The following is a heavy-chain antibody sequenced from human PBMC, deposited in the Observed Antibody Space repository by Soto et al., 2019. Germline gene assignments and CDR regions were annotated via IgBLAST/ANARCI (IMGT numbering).Heavy chain of an antibody. CDR3: ARKLQDVTLFDY. Sequence: QVQLVESGGGVVQPGRSLRLSCAASGFTFSNYGMHWVRQAPGKGLEWVAVIWYDGSNKYYADSVKGRFTISRDNSKNTLYLQMNSLRAEDTAVYYCARKLQDVTLFDYWGQGTLVTVSS. D-gene: IGHD1-1*01. J-gene: IGHJ4*02. V-gene: IGHV3-33*01. CDR2: IWYDGSNK. CDR1: GFTFSNYG.